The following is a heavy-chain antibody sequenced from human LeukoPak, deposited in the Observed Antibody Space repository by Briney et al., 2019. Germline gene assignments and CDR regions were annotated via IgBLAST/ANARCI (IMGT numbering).Heavy chain of an antibody. CDR1: GFTFSDYY. Sequence: GGSLRLSCAAFGFTFSDYYMSWIRQAPGKGLEWVSYISSSGSTIYYADSVKGRFTISRDNAKNSLYLQMNSLRAEDTAVYYCARDSYYDFWSGYYTGIGYWGQGTLVTVSS. CDR3: ARDSYYDFWSGYYTGIGY. V-gene: IGHV3-11*01. J-gene: IGHJ4*02. D-gene: IGHD3-3*01. CDR2: ISSSGSTI.